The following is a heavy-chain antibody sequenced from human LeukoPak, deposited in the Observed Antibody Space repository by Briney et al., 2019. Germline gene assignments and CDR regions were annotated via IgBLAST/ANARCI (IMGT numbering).Heavy chain of an antibody. J-gene: IGHJ4*02. CDR2: IIPIFGTA. CDR1: GGTFSSYA. CDR3: ARDHTGDREWYFDY. V-gene: IGHV1-69*01. D-gene: IGHD7-27*01. Sequence: SVRVSCKASGGTFSSYAISWVRQAPGQGLEWMGGIIPIFGTANYAQKFQGRVTITADESTSTAYMELSSLRSEDTAVYYCARDHTGDREWYFDYWGQGTLVTVSS.